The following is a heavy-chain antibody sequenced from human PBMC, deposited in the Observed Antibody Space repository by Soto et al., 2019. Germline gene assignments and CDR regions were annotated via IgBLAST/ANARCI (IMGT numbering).Heavy chain of an antibody. J-gene: IGHJ4*02. CDR1: GFAFSSYW. CDR3: GRAWAFYDSVDY. CDR2: INADGGST. D-gene: IGHD3-22*01. Sequence: EVQLVASGGASVQPGGSPRLSCAASGFAFSSYWMHWVRQTPGKGLLWVARINADGGSTNYAESVKGRFTISRDNTKKTLYLQMDSLGAEDSAVYYCGRAWAFYDSVDYWGQGTRIAVSS. V-gene: IGHV3-74*01.